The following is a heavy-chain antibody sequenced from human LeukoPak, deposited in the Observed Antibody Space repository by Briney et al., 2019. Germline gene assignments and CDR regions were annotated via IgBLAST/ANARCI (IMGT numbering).Heavy chain of an antibody. Sequence: GWSLRLSCVASGFTLSSYAIQWVRQAPGKGLEWVAVISYDGGNKYYADSVKGRFTISRDNSKNTLFLQMNSLRTEDTAVYYCARVGYSYGDYYYYGMDVWGQGTTVTVSS. CDR2: ISYDGGNK. V-gene: IGHV3-30*04. CDR3: ARVGYSYGDYYYYGMDV. D-gene: IGHD5-18*01. CDR1: GFTLSSYA. J-gene: IGHJ6*02.